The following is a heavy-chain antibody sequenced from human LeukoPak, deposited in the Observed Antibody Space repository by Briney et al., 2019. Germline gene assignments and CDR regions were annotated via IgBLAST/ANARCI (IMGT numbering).Heavy chain of an antibody. J-gene: IGHJ4*02. D-gene: IGHD3-22*01. CDR1: GFTFSSYA. CDR3: AKSRSRATYYYDSSGISFFDY. V-gene: IGHV3-23*01. Sequence: GGSLRLSCAASGFTFSSYAMSWVRQAPGKGLEWVSAISGSGGSTYYADSVKGRFTISRDNSKNTLYLQMNSLRAEDTAVYYCAKSRSRATYYYDSSGISFFDYWGQGTLVTVSS. CDR2: ISGSGGST.